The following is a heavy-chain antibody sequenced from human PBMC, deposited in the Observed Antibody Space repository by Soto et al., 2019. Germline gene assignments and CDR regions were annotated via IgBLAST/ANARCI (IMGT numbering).Heavy chain of an antibody. D-gene: IGHD2-21*01. Sequence: QVQLQESGPGLVKPSQTLSLTCTVSGGSLSSVGYYWSWIRQHQGKGLEWIGYIYYSGSTYYNPSLKSRVTISVDTYKNQFSLKLSSVTAADTAVYYCARSVFTATFPYFDYWGQGTLVTVSS. V-gene: IGHV4-31*03. CDR2: IYYSGST. CDR1: GGSLSSVGYY. CDR3: ARSVFTATFPYFDY. J-gene: IGHJ4*02.